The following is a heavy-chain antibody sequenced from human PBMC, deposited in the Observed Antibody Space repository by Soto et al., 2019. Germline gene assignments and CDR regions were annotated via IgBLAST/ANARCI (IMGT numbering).Heavy chain of an antibody. CDR2: ISSNGGST. V-gene: IGHV3-64*01. CDR3: ARQWLDSSYFDY. D-gene: IGHD6-19*01. J-gene: IGHJ4*02. Sequence: EVPLVESGGGLVQRGGSLRLSCAASGFTFSSYAMHWIRQAPGKGLEYVSGISSNGGSTHNANSVKGRFTISRDNSNNTLYLQMGSLRAEDMAVYYCARQWLDSSYFDYWGQGTLVTVSS. CDR1: GFTFSSYA.